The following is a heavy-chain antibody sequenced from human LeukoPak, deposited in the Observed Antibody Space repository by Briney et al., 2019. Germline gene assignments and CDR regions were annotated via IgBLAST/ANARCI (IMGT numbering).Heavy chain of an antibody. D-gene: IGHD3-10*01. V-gene: IGHV1-3*01. CDR1: GYTFTSYG. J-gene: IGHJ4*02. Sequence: ASVKVSCKASGYTFTSYGISWVRQAPGQRLEWMGWINAGNGNTKYSQKFQGRVTITRDTSASTAYMELSSLRSEDTAVYYCARLAGGLYYFDYWGQGTLVTVSS. CDR3: ARLAGGLYYFDY. CDR2: INAGNGNT.